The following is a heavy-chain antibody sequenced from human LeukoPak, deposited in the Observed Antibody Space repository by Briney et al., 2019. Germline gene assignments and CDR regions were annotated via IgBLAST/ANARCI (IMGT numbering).Heavy chain of an antibody. CDR1: GFTFDDYA. J-gene: IGHJ4*02. CDR2: ISWNSGSI. V-gene: IGHV3-9*01. Sequence: PGGSLRLSCAASGFTFDDYAMHWVRQAPGKGLEWVSGISWNSGSIGYADSVKGRFTISRDNAKNSLYLQMNSLRAEDTALYYCAKDITPYSSGWYLGFDYWGQGTLVIVSS. CDR3: AKDITPYSSGWYLGFDY. D-gene: IGHD6-19*01.